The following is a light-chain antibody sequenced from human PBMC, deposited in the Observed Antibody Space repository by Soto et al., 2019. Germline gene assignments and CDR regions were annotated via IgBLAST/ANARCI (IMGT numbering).Light chain of an antibody. CDR2: DVS. J-gene: IGLJ2*01. V-gene: IGLV2-14*01. CDR1: ISDVGGYNY. CDR3: SSYTSSSTVV. Sequence: QSALTQPASVSGSPGQSITISCTGTISDVGGYNYDSWYQQHPGKAPKLMIYDVSNRPSGVSNRFSGSKSGNTASLTISGLQAEDEADYYCSSYTSSSTVVFGGGTKLTVL.